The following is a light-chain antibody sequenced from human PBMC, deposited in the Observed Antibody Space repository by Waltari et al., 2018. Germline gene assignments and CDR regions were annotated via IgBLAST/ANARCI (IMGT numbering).Light chain of an antibody. J-gene: IGLJ1*01. CDR3: CSYAGSSTYV. CDR2: EVS. CDR1: SSDVGSYNL. Sequence: QSALTQPASVSGSPGQSITISCTGTSSDVGSYNLVSWYQQYPGKAPKLMIYEVSQRRSGVSSRFSGSKSGNTASLTISGLQAEDEADYYCCSYAGSSTYVFGTGTKVTVL. V-gene: IGLV2-23*02.